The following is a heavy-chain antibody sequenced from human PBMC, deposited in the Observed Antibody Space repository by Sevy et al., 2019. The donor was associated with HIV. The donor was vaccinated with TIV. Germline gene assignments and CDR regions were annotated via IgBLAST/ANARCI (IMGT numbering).Heavy chain of an antibody. CDR2: IKRDGSEK. V-gene: IGHV3-7*03. Sequence: GGSLRLSCAASGFTFSNYWMSWVRQAPGKGLEWVANIKRDGSEKYYMASVKGRFTIYRDNAKNSLYLQINSLRAEDTAMYYCARDCSSTSCLWGLDVWGQGTTVTVSS. D-gene: IGHD2-2*01. CDR1: GFTFSNYW. J-gene: IGHJ6*02. CDR3: ARDCSSTSCLWGLDV.